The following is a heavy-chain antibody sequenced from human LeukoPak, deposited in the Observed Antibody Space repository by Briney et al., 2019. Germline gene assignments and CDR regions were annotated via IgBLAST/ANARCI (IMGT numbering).Heavy chain of an antibody. D-gene: IGHD4-23*01. CDR3: AKAVESGGLFDS. CDR1: GFTFSSYA. Sequence: PGRSLRLSCAASGFTFSSYAMHWVRQAPGKGLEWVAVISYDGSNKYYADSVKGRFTISGDNSRNTVYLQMNSLRAEDTAVYYCAKAVESGGLFDSWGQGTLVTVSS. CDR2: ISYDGSNK. J-gene: IGHJ4*02. V-gene: IGHV3-30-3*01.